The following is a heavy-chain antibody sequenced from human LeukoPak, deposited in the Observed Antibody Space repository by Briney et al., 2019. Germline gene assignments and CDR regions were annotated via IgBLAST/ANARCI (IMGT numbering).Heavy chain of an antibody. CDR2: IKQDGSEK. CDR1: GFTFSSYW. V-gene: IGHV3-7*01. Sequence: GGSLRLSCAASGFTFSSYWMSWVRQAPGKGLEWVANIKQDGSEKYYVDSVKGQFTISRDNAKNSLYLQMNSLRAEDTAVYYCARELHSSSWYFDYWGQGTLVTVSS. CDR3: ARELHSSSWYFDY. J-gene: IGHJ4*02. D-gene: IGHD6-13*01.